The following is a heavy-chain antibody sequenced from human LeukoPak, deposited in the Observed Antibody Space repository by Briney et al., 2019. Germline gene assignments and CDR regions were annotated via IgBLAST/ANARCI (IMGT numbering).Heavy chain of an antibody. CDR2: INAGNGNT. CDR3: ATPRYSSSSGAYGMDV. V-gene: IGHV1-3*01. D-gene: IGHD6-6*01. CDR1: GYTFTSYA. J-gene: IGHJ6*02. Sequence: ASVTVSCTASGYTFTSYAMHWVRQAPGQRLEWMGWINAGNGNTKYSQKFQGRVTITRDTSASTAYMELSSLRSEDTAVYYCATPRYSSSSGAYGMDVWGQGTTVTVSS.